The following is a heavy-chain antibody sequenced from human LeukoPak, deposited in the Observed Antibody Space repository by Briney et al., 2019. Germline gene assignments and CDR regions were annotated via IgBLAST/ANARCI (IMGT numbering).Heavy chain of an antibody. Sequence: GGSLRLSCAASGFTLSNYGMDWVRQAPGKVLEWVAVISYDGSNKYYADSVKGRFTISIDNSKNTLYLQMNSLRAEGTAVYYCAKGHYMDVWGKGTTVTVSS. V-gene: IGHV3-30*18. J-gene: IGHJ6*03. CDR3: AKGHYMDV. CDR1: GFTLSNYG. CDR2: ISYDGSNK.